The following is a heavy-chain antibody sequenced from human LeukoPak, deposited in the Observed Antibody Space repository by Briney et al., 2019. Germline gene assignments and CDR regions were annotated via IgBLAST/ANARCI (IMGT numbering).Heavy chain of an antibody. Sequence: PGGSLRLSCAASGFTFSNYAVSWVRQAPGKGLEWVSSLSDNGGSPYYADSVKGRFTISRDNSKNTLHLHMNSLRVEDTAVYYCAKDPETYSSRWFDSWGQGTLVTVSS. D-gene: IGHD2-21*01. V-gene: IGHV3-23*01. CDR1: GFTFSNYA. J-gene: IGHJ5*01. CDR2: LSDNGGSP. CDR3: AKDPETYSSRWFDS.